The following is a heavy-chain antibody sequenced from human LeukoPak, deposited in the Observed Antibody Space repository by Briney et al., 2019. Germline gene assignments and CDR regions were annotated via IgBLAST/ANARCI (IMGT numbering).Heavy chain of an antibody. CDR2: INHSGST. CDR1: GGSFSGYY. V-gene: IGHV4-34*01. Sequence: SETLSLTCAVYGGSFSGYYWSWIRQPPGKGLEWIGEINHSGSTNYSPSLKSRVTVSVDMSKNQFFLKLSSVTAADTAVYYCARDDAALYNYYYGMDVWGQGTTVTVSS. D-gene: IGHD2-2*02. CDR3: ARDDAALYNYYYGMDV. J-gene: IGHJ6*02.